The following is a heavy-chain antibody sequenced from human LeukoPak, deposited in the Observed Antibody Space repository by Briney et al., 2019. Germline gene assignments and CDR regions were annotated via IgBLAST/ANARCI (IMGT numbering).Heavy chain of an antibody. Sequence: TGGSLRLSCAASGFTFSGHAMTWVRQAPGKGLEWVSTSGSGGGTYYADSVKGRFTISRDNSKNTLYLQMNSLRAEDTAVCHCAKRISAAAGSLFDYWGQGTLVTVSS. V-gene: IGHV3-23*01. CDR2: SGSGGGT. CDR1: GFTFSGHA. D-gene: IGHD6-13*01. J-gene: IGHJ4*02. CDR3: AKRISAAAGSLFDY.